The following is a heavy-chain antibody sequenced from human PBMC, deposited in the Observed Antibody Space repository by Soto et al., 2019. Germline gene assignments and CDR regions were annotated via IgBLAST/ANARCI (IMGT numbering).Heavy chain of an antibody. J-gene: IGHJ5*02. V-gene: IGHV4-59*08. CDR3: ARNPYPDYGDYFWFDP. Sequence: SETLSLTCTVSGGSISSYYWSWIRQPPGKGLEWIGYIHSSGSTNYNPSLKSRVTISVDTSKNQFSLKLSSVTAADTAVYYCARNPYPDYGDYFWFDPWGQGTLVTVS. D-gene: IGHD4-17*01. CDR1: GGSISSYY. CDR2: IHSSGST.